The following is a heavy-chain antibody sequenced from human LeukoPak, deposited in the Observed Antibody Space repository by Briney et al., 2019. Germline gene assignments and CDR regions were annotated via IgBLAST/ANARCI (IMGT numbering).Heavy chain of an antibody. Sequence: GGSLRLSCAASGFTFSSYGMHWVRQAPGKGLEWVAFIRYDGSNKYYADSVKGRFTISRDNSKNTLYLQMNSLRAEDTAVYYCAKDHPCSSTSCYPDFDYWGQGTLVTVSS. V-gene: IGHV3-30*02. CDR1: GFTFSSYG. CDR2: IRYDGSNK. J-gene: IGHJ4*02. CDR3: AKDHPCSSTSCYPDFDY. D-gene: IGHD2-2*01.